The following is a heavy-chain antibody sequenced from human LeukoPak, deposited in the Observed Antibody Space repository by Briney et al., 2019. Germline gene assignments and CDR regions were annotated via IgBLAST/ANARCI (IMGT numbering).Heavy chain of an antibody. J-gene: IGHJ4*02. CDR2: ITYDGYYK. CDR1: GFSVSTYG. D-gene: IGHD3-10*01. CDR3: AKDRSAGVRASPMDY. V-gene: IGHV3-30*18. Sequence: GGSLTPSCAASGFSVSTYGMHWVRQAPGKGLEWVAVITYDGYYKYYANSVKGRFTISSDNSKNTLYLQMNSLRAEDTAVYYCAKDRSAGVRASPMDYWGQGTLVTVSP.